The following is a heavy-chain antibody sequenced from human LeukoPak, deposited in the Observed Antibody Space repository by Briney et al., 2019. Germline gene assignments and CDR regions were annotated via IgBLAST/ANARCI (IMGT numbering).Heavy chain of an antibody. CDR1: GGSISSYY. J-gene: IGHJ4*02. Sequence: SETLSLTCTVSGGSISSYYWSWIRQPPGKGLEWIGYIHYSGSTNYNPSLKSRVTISVDTSKNQFSLKLSSVTAADTAVYYCARTLRRYYFDYWGQGTLVTVSS. V-gene: IGHV4-59*01. CDR3: ARTLRRYYFDY. CDR2: IHYSGST.